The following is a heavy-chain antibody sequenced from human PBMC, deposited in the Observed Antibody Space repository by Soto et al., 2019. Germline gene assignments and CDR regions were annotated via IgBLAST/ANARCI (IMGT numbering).Heavy chain of an antibody. D-gene: IGHD3-3*01. CDR2: IIGSGTNI. V-gene: IGHV3-23*01. J-gene: IGHJ4*02. CDR1: GFTFSSYA. Sequence: EVQLLESGGGFAQPGGSLRLSCAASGFTFSSYAMPWVRQAPGRGLEWVSTIIGSGTNIYYADSVQGRFTISRDNSQNTLFQQMTSLRVDDAATYYCAKDGFGGASDYWGQGTHVTVSS. CDR3: AKDGFGGASDY.